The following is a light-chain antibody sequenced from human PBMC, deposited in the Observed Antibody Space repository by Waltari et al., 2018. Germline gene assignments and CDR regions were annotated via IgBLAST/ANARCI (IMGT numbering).Light chain of an antibody. J-gene: IGKJ2*03. V-gene: IGKV1-33*01. CDR1: QGITNW. CDR3: QQADNSPYS. CDR2: RAS. Sequence: DIQMTQSPSSLSASVGDRVTITCRASQGITNWLAWSQQTPGKAPKLLIYRASNLDTGVPSRFSGRGSGTDVTLNISSLQPEDIATYYCQQADNSPYSFGQGTRVEIK.